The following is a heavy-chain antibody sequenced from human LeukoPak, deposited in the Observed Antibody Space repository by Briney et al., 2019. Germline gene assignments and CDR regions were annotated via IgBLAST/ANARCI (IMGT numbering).Heavy chain of an antibody. CDR3: ARGGNKYYDILTGYYPLDY. D-gene: IGHD3-9*01. CDR2: IYHSGST. V-gene: IGHV4-4*02. J-gene: IGHJ4*02. CDR1: GGSISSSNW. Sequence: SETLSLTCAVSGGSISSSNWWSWVRQPPGKGLEWIGEIYHSGSTNYNPSLKSRVTISVDKSKNQFSLKLGSVTAADTAVYYCARGGNKYYDILTGYYPLDYWGQGTLVTVSS.